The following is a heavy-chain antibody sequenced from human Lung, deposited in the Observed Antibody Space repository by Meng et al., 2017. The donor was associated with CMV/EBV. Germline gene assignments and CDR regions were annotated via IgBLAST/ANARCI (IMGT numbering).Heavy chain of an antibody. J-gene: IGHJ4*01. CDR1: GYTFTGYG. CDR3: ARDRVGEPTFDY. Sequence: ASVKVSCKTSGYTFTGYGISWVRQAPGQGLEWMGWISTYNDDKTYVQKFQTRVTMTTDRSTSTAYMELRNLRSDDTAVYYCARDRVGEPTFDYWGQGTLVTVPS. V-gene: IGHV1-18*01. CDR2: ISTYNDDK. D-gene: IGHD1-26*01.